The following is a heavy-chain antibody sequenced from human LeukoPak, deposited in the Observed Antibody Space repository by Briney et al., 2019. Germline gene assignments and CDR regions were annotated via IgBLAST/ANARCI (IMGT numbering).Heavy chain of an antibody. D-gene: IGHD4-17*01. CDR2: IKQDGSEK. J-gene: IGHJ4*02. CDR1: GFTFSSYW. CDR3: AREYDGDYGRNDY. Sequence: GGSLRLSCAASGFTFSSYWMSWVRQAPGKGLEWVANIKQDGSEKYYVDSGKGRFTISRDNAKNSLYLQMNSLRAEDTAVYYCAREYDGDYGRNDYWGQGTLVTVSS. V-gene: IGHV3-7*01.